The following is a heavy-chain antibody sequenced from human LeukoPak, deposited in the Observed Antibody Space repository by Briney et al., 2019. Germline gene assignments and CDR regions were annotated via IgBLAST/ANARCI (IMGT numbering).Heavy chain of an antibody. CDR1: RFAFNNYG. J-gene: IGHJ3*01. CDR2: IRSDGNNK. V-gene: IGHV3-33*01. D-gene: IGHD1-26*01. CDR3: AREYSGSYYVAAFDV. Sequence: PVGSLRLSCAASRFAFNNYGMHWVREAPGKGLKGVAVIRSDGNNKYYVVSVKGRFTVSRDKSKNTLYLQMNSLRAEDTAVYYCAREYSGSYYVAAFDVWGQGTLVTVSS.